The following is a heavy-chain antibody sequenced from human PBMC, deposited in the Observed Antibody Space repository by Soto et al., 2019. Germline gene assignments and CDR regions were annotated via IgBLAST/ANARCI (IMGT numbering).Heavy chain of an antibody. CDR1: GGSISDYY. D-gene: IGHD3-3*02. V-gene: IGHV4-59*12. CDR2: IYYSGST. CDR3: ARGGRISVDPFDN. Sequence: LETLSLTCTVSGGSISDYYWSWIRRPPGKGLEWIGYIYYSGSTTYKPSLESRVTISVDTSKNQFSLKLTSVTAADTAVYHCARGGRISVDPFDNWGQGTLVTVSS. J-gene: IGHJ4*02.